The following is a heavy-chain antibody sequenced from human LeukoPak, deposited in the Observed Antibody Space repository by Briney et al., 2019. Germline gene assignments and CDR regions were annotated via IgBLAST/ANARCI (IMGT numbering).Heavy chain of an antibody. Sequence: GGSLRLSCAASGFTFDDYAMHWVRQAPGKGLEWVSGISWNSGSIGYADSVKGRFTISRDNAKNSLYLQMNSLRAEDTALYYCAKDRGSSGWWYFDYWGQGTLATVSS. D-gene: IGHD6-19*01. CDR3: AKDRGSSGWWYFDY. CDR1: GFTFDDYA. V-gene: IGHV3-9*01. J-gene: IGHJ4*02. CDR2: ISWNSGSI.